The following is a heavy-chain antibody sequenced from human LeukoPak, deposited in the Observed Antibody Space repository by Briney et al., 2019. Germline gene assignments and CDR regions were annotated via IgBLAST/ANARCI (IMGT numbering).Heavy chain of an antibody. CDR1: GYTFTSYG. CDR2: ISAYNGNT. D-gene: IGHD3-22*01. CDR3: ARGGDYYDSSGYFDY. J-gene: IGHJ4*02. V-gene: IGHV1-18*01. Sequence: ASVKVSCKASGYTFTSYGISWVRQAPGQGLEWMGWISAYNGNTNYAQKLQGRVTMTTGTSTSTAYMELRSLRSDDTAVYYCARGGDYYDSSGYFDYWGQGTLVTVSS.